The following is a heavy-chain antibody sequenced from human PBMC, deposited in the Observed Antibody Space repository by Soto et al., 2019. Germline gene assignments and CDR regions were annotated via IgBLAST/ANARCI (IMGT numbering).Heavy chain of an antibody. CDR2: IIPILGIA. J-gene: IGHJ6*03. D-gene: IGHD2-2*01. Sequence: FSVKVSSKASGRTFSSDTISWVRQAPGQGLEWMGRIIPILGIANYAQKVQGRVTITADKSTSTAYMELSSLRSEDTAVYYCARDWCSSTSCYAPYYYYMDVWGKGSTVTVSS. V-gene: IGHV1-69*04. CDR3: ARDWCSSTSCYAPYYYYMDV. CDR1: GRTFSSDT.